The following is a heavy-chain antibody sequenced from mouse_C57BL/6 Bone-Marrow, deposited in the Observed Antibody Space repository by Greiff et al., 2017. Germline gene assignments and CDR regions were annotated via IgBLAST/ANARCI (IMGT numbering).Heavy chain of an antibody. V-gene: IGHV1-55*01. J-gene: IGHJ2*01. CDR2: IYPGSGST. CDR1: GYTFTSYW. CDR3: ARWWLRQGRYFDY. D-gene: IGHD2-2*01. Sequence: VQLQQPGAELVKPGASVKMSCKASGYTFTSYWITWVKQRPGQGLEWIGDIYPGSGSTNYNEKFKSKATLTVDTSSSTAYMQLSSLTSEDSAVYYCARWWLRQGRYFDYWGQGTTRTVSS.